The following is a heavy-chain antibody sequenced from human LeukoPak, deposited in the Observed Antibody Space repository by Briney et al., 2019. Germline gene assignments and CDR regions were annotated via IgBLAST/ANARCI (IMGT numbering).Heavy chain of an antibody. CDR3: ARRTDITMIVVVITAFDY. J-gene: IGHJ4*02. CDR2: INHSGST. Sequence: SETLSLTCAVYGGTFSGYYWSWIRQPPGKGLEWIGEINHSGSTNYNPSLKSRVTISVDTSKNQFSLKLSSVTAADTAVYYCARRTDITMIVVVITAFDYWGQGTLVTVSS. D-gene: IGHD3-22*01. CDR1: GGTFSGYY. V-gene: IGHV4-34*01.